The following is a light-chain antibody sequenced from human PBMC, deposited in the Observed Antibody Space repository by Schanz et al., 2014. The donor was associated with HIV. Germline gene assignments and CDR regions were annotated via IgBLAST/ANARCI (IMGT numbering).Light chain of an antibody. J-gene: IGLJ3*02. Sequence: QSALPQPASVSGSPGQSITISCTGTSSDVGGYNLVPWYQQHPGKAPKLVVFDVNNRPAGISNRFSGSKSGNTASLTISGLRFEDEADYYCAAWDDSLRGRVFGGGTKLTVL. CDR1: SSDVGGYNL. CDR3: AAWDDSLRGRV. V-gene: IGLV2-14*03. CDR2: DVN.